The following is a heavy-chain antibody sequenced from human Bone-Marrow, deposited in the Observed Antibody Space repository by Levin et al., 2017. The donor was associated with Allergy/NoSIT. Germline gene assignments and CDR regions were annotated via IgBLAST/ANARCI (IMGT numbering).Heavy chain of an antibody. Sequence: ESLKISCTVSGASITTYYWTWIRQTPGKGLEWIGYISNIGNANYNPSLQSRVTISLDISNNQFSLGLSSVTAADTAVYFCAGGGGTYYPDFWGQGTLVTVSS. D-gene: IGHD1-26*01. V-gene: IGHV4-59*01. CDR1: GASITTYY. J-gene: IGHJ4*02. CDR3: AGGGGTYYPDF. CDR2: ISNIGNA.